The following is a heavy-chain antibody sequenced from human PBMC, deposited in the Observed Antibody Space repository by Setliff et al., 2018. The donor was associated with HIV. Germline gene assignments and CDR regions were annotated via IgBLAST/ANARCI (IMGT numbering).Heavy chain of an antibody. V-gene: IGHV4-4*07. D-gene: IGHD3-10*01. Sequence: SETLSLTCSVSGDSFSIHYWNWIRQPAGKGLEWIGRIYSSGATSYNPSLRSRVTMSVDTSKNQLSLTLDSMTAADTSVYYCAKDRGYYFDLWGRGILVTVSS. J-gene: IGHJ2*01. CDR2: IYSSGAT. CDR3: AKDRGYYFDL. CDR1: GDSFSIHY.